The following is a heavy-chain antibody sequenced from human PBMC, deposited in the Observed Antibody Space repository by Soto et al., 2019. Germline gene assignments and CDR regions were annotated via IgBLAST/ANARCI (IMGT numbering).Heavy chain of an antibody. CDR1: GYSFSDYW. Sequence: GESLKISCKASGYSFSDYWIGWVRQMPGKGLEWMGIVFPADSDTKYSPSFQGQVTISADRSISTAYLQWNTLKATDSAMYYCARHGVDRVWSGHTYYFDYWGQGALVTVSS. V-gene: IGHV5-51*01. CDR3: ARHGVDRVWSGHTYYFDY. CDR2: VFPADSDT. J-gene: IGHJ4*02. D-gene: IGHD3-3*01.